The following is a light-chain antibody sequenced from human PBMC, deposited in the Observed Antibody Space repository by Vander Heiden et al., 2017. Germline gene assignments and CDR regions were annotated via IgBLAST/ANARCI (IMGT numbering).Light chain of an antibody. Sequence: QSALTQPASVSGSPGQSITISCTGTSSDMGTYNFVSWYQQHPGKAPKLMIYDVSDRPSGVSDRFSGSKSGNTASLTISGLQAEDEANYYCSSYTSSTTVVFGGGTTLTVL. CDR3: SSYTSSTTVV. V-gene: IGLV2-14*03. CDR2: DVS. J-gene: IGLJ3*02. CDR1: SSDMGTYNF.